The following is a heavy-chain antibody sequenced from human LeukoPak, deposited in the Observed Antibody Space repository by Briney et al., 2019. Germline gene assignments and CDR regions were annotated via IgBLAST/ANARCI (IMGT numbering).Heavy chain of an antibody. CDR3: ARESTIFGVVYPSDP. V-gene: IGHV1-46*01. J-gene: IGHJ5*02. Sequence: ASVKVSCKASGYTFTSYYMHWVRQAPGQGLEWMGIINPSGGSTTYAQKFQGRVTMTRDMSTSTVYMELSSLTSEDTAVYYCARESTIFGVVYPSDPWGQGTLVTVSS. CDR2: INPSGGST. D-gene: IGHD3-3*01. CDR1: GYTFTSYY.